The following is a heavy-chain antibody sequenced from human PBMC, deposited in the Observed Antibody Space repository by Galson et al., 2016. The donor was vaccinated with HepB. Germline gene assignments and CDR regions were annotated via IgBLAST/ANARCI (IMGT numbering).Heavy chain of an antibody. V-gene: IGHV3-48*02. Sequence: SLRLSCAGSGFTFSNYNMNWVRQAPGKGLEWISYISSGGAAIYYAGSVRGRFTISRDNGENLLSLQMDSLRDGETAVYYCARSEEVGGSLDFWGRGTLVTVSS. CDR2: ISSGGAAI. D-gene: IGHD1-26*01. CDR3: ARSEEVGGSLDF. CDR1: GFTFSNYN. J-gene: IGHJ4*02.